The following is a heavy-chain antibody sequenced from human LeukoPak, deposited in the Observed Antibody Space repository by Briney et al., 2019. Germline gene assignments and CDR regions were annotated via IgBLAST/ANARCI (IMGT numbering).Heavy chain of an antibody. CDR1: GFSISRGFY. CDR3: ARDPTYYYGSGSYV. J-gene: IGHJ4*02. CDR2: IHYSGST. V-gene: IGHV4-38-2*02. Sequence: PSETLSLTCTVSGFSISRGFYWGWIRRPPGKGLEWIGNIHYSGSTYYKPSLKSRVTISVDTSKNQFSLKLSSVTAADTAVYYCARDPTYYYGSGSYVWGQGTLVTVSS. D-gene: IGHD3-10*01.